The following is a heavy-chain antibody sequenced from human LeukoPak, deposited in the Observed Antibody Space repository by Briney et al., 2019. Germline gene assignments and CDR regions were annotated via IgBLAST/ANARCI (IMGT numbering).Heavy chain of an antibody. CDR3: ATFRSPDY. CDR1: GFTFSSYW. CDR2: ISTDGSSA. J-gene: IGHJ4*02. V-gene: IGHV3-74*01. Sequence: GGSLRLSCATSGFTFSSYWMHWVRQAPGKGLGWVSRISTDGSSANYADSVKGRFTISTHNAKNTLYLQMNSLRAEDTAVYYCATFRSPDYWGQGTLVTVSS.